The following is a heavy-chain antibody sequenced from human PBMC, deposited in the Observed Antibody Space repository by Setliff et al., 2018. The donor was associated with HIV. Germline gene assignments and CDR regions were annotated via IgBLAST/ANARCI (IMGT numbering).Heavy chain of an antibody. CDR1: GGSASNSRYY. V-gene: IGHV4-39*01. Sequence: PSETLSLTCTVSGGSASNSRYYWAWIRQPPGKGLEYIGSIHYNERTYYNPSLKSRVAISIDTSKNQFSLNLTSVTAADTALYFCARGRGAWFEGSWFDPWGQGILVTVSS. CDR2: IHYNERT. D-gene: IGHD6-19*01. CDR3: ARGRGAWFEGSWFDP. J-gene: IGHJ5*02.